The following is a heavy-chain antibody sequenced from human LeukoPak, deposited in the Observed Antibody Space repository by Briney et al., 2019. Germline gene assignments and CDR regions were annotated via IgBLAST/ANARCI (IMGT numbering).Heavy chain of an antibody. CDR2: INHSGST. CDR3: ARGIGFWSGYYLGRGRYYFDY. D-gene: IGHD3-3*01. J-gene: IGHJ4*02. V-gene: IGHV4-34*01. Sequence: SETLSLTCAVYGGSFSGYYWSWIRQPPGKGLEWIGEINHSGSTNYNPSLKSRVTISVDTSKNQFSPKLSSVTAADTAVYYCARGIGFWSGYYLGRGRYYFDYWGQGTLVTVSS. CDR1: GGSFSGYY.